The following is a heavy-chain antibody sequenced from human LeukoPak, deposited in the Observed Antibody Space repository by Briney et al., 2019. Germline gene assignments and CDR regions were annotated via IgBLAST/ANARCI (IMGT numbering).Heavy chain of an antibody. CDR1: GGSFSGYY. D-gene: IGHD3-22*01. CDR3: ARGRHDITMIVVIMTAVSYYLDV. V-gene: IGHV4-34*01. J-gene: IGHJ6*03. CDR2: MNPSGST. Sequence: PSETLSLTCAVYGGSFSGYYWTWIRHTPEKGLEWIGEMNPSGSTNYNPSLKSRVTISVDTSKNQFSLNLSSVTAADTAVYYCARGRHDITMIVVIMTAVSYYLDVWGKGTTVTVSS.